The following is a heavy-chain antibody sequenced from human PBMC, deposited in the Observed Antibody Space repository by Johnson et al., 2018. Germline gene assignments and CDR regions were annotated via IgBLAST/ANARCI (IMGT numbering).Heavy chain of an antibody. CDR3: ARVGSSSWCAVGGYYYYYYMDV. J-gene: IGHJ6*03. Sequence: QVQLQESGPGLVKPSEALSLTCTVSGGSLSSGSYYWSWIRQPPGKGLEWIGYIYYSGNTNYNPSLKSRVTISVDTSKNQFSLKLSSVTAADTAVYYCARVGSSSWCAVGGYYYYYYMDVWGKGTTVTGSS. CDR1: GGSLSSGSYY. V-gene: IGHV4-61*01. CDR2: IYYSGNT. D-gene: IGHD6-13*01.